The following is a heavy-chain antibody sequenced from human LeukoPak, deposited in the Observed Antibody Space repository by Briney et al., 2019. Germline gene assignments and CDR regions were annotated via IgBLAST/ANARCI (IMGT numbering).Heavy chain of an antibody. CDR2: LIPLFGTA. Sequence: GSSVKVSCKASGDTFSTNVISWVRQAPGQGLEWMGGLIPLFGTALYAQKLQGRVTITTDESTSTAYMVLSSLRSDDTAVYYCARGGGPYASTGFFAGPYDYWGQGTLVSVSS. D-gene: IGHD2-2*01. V-gene: IGHV1-69*05. J-gene: IGHJ4*02. CDR3: ARGGGPYASTGFFAGPYDY. CDR1: GDTFSTNV.